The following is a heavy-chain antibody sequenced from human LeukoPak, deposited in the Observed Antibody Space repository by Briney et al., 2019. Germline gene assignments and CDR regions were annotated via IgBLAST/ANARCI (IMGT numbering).Heavy chain of an antibody. J-gene: IGHJ4*02. CDR2: INPNSGGT. CDR3: AGAGLGSGWYDFDY. Sequence: ASVKVSCKASGYTFTGYYMYWVRQAPGQGLEWMGRINPNSGGTNYAQKFQGRVTMTRDTSISTAYMELSRLRSDDTAVYYCAGAGLGSGWYDFDYWGQGTLVTVSS. V-gene: IGHV1-2*06. CDR1: GYTFTGYY. D-gene: IGHD6-19*01.